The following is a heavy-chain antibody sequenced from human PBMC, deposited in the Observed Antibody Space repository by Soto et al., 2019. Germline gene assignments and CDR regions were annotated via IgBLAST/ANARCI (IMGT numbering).Heavy chain of an antibody. V-gene: IGHV3-30-3*01. J-gene: IGHJ2*01. D-gene: IGHD5-18*01. CDR1: GFTFSSYA. CDR2: ISYDGSNK. Sequence: ESGGGVVQPGRSLRLSCAASGFTFSSYAMHWVRQAPGKGLEWVAVISYDGSNKYYADSVKGRFTISRDNSKNTLYLQMNSLRAEDTAVYYCARGTAMVTPYFDLWGRGTLVTVSS. CDR3: ARGTAMVTPYFDL.